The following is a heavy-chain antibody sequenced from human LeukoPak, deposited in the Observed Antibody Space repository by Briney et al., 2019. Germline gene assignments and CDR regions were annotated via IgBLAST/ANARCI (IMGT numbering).Heavy chain of an antibody. Sequence: GRSLRLSCAASGFTFSSYAMHWVRQASGKGLEWVAVISYDGSNKYYADSVKGRFTISRDNSKNTLYLQMNSLRAEDTAVYFCARGGGLDVWGQGATVTVSS. D-gene: IGHD3-16*01. V-gene: IGHV3-30-3*01. CDR1: GFTFSSYA. J-gene: IGHJ6*02. CDR3: ARGGGLDV. CDR2: ISYDGSNK.